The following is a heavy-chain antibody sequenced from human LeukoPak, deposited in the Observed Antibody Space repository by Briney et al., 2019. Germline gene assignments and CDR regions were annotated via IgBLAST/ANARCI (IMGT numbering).Heavy chain of an antibody. CDR2: INHSGST. CDR3: XXXGSRGGIFDY. D-gene: IGHD3-10*01. Sequence: KTSETLSLTCAVYGGSFSGYYWSWIRQPPGKGLEWIGEINHSGSTNYNPSLKSRVTISVDTSKNQFSLKLSSVTAADTAVYYCXXXGSRGGIFDYWGQGTLVTVSS. CDR1: GGSFSGYY. V-gene: IGHV4-34*01. J-gene: IGHJ4*02.